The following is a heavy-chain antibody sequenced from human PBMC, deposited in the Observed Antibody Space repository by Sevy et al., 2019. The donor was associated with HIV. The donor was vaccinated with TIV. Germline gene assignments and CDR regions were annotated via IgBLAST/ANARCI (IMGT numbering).Heavy chain of an antibody. CDR2: ISYDGSNK. D-gene: IGHD3-10*01. CDR3: ARGGITMVRGVKNWFDP. Sequence: GGCLRLSCAASGFTFSSYAMHWVRQAPGKGLEWVAVISYDGSNKYYADSVKGRFTISRDNSKNTLYLQMNSLRAEDTAVYYCARGGITMVRGVKNWFDPWGQGTLVTVSS. CDR1: GFTFSSYA. V-gene: IGHV3-30-3*01. J-gene: IGHJ5*02.